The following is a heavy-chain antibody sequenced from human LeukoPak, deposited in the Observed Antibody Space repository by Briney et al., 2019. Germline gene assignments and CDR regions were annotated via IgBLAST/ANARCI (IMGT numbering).Heavy chain of an antibody. Sequence: GGSLRLSCAASVFIFNTYDMYWVRQAPGKGLEWVAFIRHDGNSKHYADSVKGRFTISRDISKNTVYLQMNSLRHEDTAMYYCAKGRGYYLDYWGQGTLVTVSS. D-gene: IGHD3-22*01. J-gene: IGHJ4*02. V-gene: IGHV3-30*02. CDR1: VFIFNTYD. CDR2: IRHDGNSK. CDR3: AKGRGYYLDY.